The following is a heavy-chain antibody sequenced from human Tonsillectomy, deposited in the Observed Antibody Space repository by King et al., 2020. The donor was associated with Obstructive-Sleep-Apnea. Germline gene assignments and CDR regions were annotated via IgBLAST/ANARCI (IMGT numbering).Heavy chain of an antibody. Sequence: VQLVESGGGLVQPGRSLRLSCAASGFSFDDYAMHWVRQTPGKGLEWDSGINWNSGNIGYADSVKGRFTISRDNAKNSLYLQKNSLRAEDTALYYCVKDRAGGVPDPFDIWGQGTMVTVSS. D-gene: IGHD3-10*01. V-gene: IGHV3-9*01. CDR2: INWNSGNI. CDR3: VKDRAGGVPDPFDI. CDR1: GFSFDDYA. J-gene: IGHJ3*02.